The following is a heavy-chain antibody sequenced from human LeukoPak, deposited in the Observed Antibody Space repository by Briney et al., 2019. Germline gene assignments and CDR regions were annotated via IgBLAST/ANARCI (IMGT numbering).Heavy chain of an antibody. D-gene: IGHD3-10*01. CDR1: GGTFSSYT. V-gene: IGHV1-69*13. Sequence: GASVKVSCKASGGTFSSYTITWVRQAPGQGLEWMGGIIPIFGSANYAQKFQGRVTITADESTSTAYMELSGLRSEDTAVYYCATATMVRDVHFDYWGQGTLVTVSS. CDR3: ATATMVRDVHFDY. J-gene: IGHJ4*02. CDR2: IIPIFGSA.